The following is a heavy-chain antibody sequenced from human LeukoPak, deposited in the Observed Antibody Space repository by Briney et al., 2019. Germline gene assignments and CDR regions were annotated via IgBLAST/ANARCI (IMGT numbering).Heavy chain of an antibody. CDR1: GGSISSSSDY. Sequence: SETLSLTCTVSGGSISSSSDYWGWIRQPPGKGLEWIGSIYYSGNTYYNPSLKSRVTISVDTSKNQFSLKLSSVTAADTAVYYCARGRGYSGYFGYYYMDVWGKGTTVTISS. J-gene: IGHJ6*03. V-gene: IGHV4-39*07. D-gene: IGHD5-12*01. CDR2: IYYSGNT. CDR3: ARGRGYSGYFGYYYMDV.